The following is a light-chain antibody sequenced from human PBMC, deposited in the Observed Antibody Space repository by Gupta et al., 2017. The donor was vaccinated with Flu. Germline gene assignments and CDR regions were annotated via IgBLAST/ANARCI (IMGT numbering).Light chain of an antibody. CDR3: HQRSSWPPLT. J-gene: IGKJ4*01. CDR2: NAS. CDR1: QSVFTY. Sequence: ATLSVSPGDRATLSCGASQSVFTYLAWYQHKPGQAPWLLIYNASTRAAGVPARFSGSGYGTEFTLSISSLEPEDFAVYYFHQRSSWPPLTVGRGTKVEI. V-gene: IGKV3-11*01.